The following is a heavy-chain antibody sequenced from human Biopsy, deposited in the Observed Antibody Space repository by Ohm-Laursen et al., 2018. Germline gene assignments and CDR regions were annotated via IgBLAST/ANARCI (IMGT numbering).Heavy chain of an antibody. Sequence: SDTLSLTCTVSGDSISSDIYYWVWIRQPPGKGLEWIGNIYNSESTSTYYNLSLKGRVSISVYTSHNQFSLKLTSVTAADTAVYFCARRVSGSGRVDPWGQGTLVTVSS. CDR1: GDSISSDIYY. D-gene: IGHD3-10*01. J-gene: IGHJ5*02. V-gene: IGHV4-39*01. CDR2: IYNSESTST. CDR3: ARRVSGSGRVDP.